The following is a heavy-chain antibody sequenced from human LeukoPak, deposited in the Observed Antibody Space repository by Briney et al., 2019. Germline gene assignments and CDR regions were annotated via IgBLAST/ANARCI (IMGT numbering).Heavy chain of an antibody. CDR3: ATYYYDSSGLYYFDY. D-gene: IGHD3-22*01. V-gene: IGHV4-59*12. CDR1: GGSISSYY. J-gene: IGHJ4*02. CDR2: IYYSGST. Sequence: PSETLSLTCTVSGGSISSYYWSWIRQPPGKGLKWIAYIYYSGSTNYNPSLKSRVTISVDTSKNQFSLKLSSVTAADTAAYYCATYYYDSSGLYYFDYWGQGTLVTVSS.